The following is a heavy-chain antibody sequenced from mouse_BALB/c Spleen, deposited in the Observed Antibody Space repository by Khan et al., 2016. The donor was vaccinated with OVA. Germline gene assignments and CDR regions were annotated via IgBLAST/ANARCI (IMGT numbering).Heavy chain of an antibody. J-gene: IGHJ4*01. D-gene: IGHD4-1*01. CDR1: GYSITSDYA. Sequence: EVQLQESGPGLVKPSQSLSLTCTVTGYSITSDYAWNWIRQFPGNKLEWMGYISYSGSTTYNPSLKSRLSLTRDTSKDQFFLQLKSVPSEDTATYYCASELGRYDAMDYWGQGTSVTVSS. CDR2: ISYSGST. V-gene: IGHV3-2*02. CDR3: ASELGRYDAMDY.